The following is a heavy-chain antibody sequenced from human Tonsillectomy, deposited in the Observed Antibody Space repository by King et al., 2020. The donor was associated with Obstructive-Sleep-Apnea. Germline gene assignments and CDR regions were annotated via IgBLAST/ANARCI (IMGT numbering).Heavy chain of an antibody. CDR2: ISWDGGAT. J-gene: IGHJ4*02. D-gene: IGHD2-8*02. V-gene: IGHV3-43D*04. CDR1: GFTFDDYA. Sequence: VQLVESGGAVVQPGGSLRLSCAASGFTFDDYAMHWVRQAPGKGLEWVSLISWDGGATSYADSVKGRFSISRDTSNNVLDLQMNSLRVDDTALYYCAKDSPRYSTGYYFDYWGQGTLVTVSS. CDR3: AKDSPRYSTGYYFDY.